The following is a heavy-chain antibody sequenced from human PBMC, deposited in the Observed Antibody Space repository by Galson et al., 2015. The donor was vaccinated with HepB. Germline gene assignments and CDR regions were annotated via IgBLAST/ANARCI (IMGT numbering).Heavy chain of an antibody. CDR3: TKDRPYSGGGDIAY. D-gene: IGHD2-21*02. J-gene: IGHJ4*02. CDR2: IKSKVNFGTA. CDR1: GFTFSNAW. V-gene: IGHV3-15*01. Sequence: SLRLSCAASGFTFSNAWMTWVRQAPGKGLEWVGHIKSKVNFGTAVYSAPVEGRFSISRDDSKNTIYLQMNSLKTEDAAVYYCTKDRPYSGGGDIAYWGQGTLVTVSS.